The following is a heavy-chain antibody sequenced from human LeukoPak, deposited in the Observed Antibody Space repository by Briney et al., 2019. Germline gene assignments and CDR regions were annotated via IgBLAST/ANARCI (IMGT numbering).Heavy chain of an antibody. V-gene: IGHV1-18*01. Sequence: ASVKVSCKASGYTFTDYYIHWVRQAPGQGLEWMGWISAYNGDTKSAPKFQGRVTMTTDTPTTTAYMDLRSLRSDDTAVYYCARTCPLLYCSSSFFDPWGRGTLVTVSS. J-gene: IGHJ5*02. CDR3: ARTCPLLYCSSSFFDP. CDR2: ISAYNGDT. D-gene: IGHD2-2*01. CDR1: GYTFTDYY.